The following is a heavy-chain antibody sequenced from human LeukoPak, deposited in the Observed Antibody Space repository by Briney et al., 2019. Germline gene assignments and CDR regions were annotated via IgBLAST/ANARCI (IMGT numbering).Heavy chain of an antibody. D-gene: IGHD3-16*01. CDR2: IYYSGST. Sequence: SQTLSLTCTVSGGSISSGDYYWSWIRQPPGKGLEWIGYIYYSGSTYYNPSLKSRVTISVDTPKNQFSLKLSSVTAADTAVYYCARVRLGELAFDYWGQGTLVTVSS. V-gene: IGHV4-30-4*01. J-gene: IGHJ4*02. CDR3: ARVRLGELAFDY. CDR1: GGSISSGDYY.